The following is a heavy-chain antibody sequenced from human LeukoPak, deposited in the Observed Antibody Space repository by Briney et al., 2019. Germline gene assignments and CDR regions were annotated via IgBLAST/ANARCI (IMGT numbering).Heavy chain of an antibody. CDR3: ARRDYYYDSSGYYYVFDY. CDR2: INHSGST. V-gene: IGHV4-34*01. J-gene: IGHJ4*02. CDR1: GGSFSGYY. D-gene: IGHD3-22*01. Sequence: SETLSLTCAVYGGSFSGYYWSWIRQPPGKGLEWIGEINHSGSTNYNPSLKSRVTISVDTSRNQFSLKLSSVTAADTAVYYCARRDYYYDSSGYYYVFDYWGQGTLVTVSS.